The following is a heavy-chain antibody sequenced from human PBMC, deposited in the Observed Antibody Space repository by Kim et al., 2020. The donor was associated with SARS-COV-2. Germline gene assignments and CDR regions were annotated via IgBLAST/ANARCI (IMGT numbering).Heavy chain of an antibody. J-gene: IGHJ3*02. CDR2: ISYDGSEK. V-gene: IGHV3-30*18. D-gene: IGHD1-1*01. CDR3: AKDRDNDAFDI. CDR1: GFSFSSYG. Sequence: GGSLRLSCAASGFSFSSYGMHWVRQAPGKGPKWVAVISYDGSEKYYGDSVKGRFTISRDNSKNTLYLQLYSLRDEDSALYYCAKDRDNDAFDIWGQGTMVTVSS.